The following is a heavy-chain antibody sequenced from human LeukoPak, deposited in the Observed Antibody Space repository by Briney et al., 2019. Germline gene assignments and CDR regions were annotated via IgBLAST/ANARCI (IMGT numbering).Heavy chain of an antibody. CDR2: INPNSGGI. CDR3: ARGGNVGLSY. J-gene: IGHJ4*02. D-gene: IGHD1-26*01. CDR1: GYTFNGYY. Sequence: ASVKVSCKVSGYTFNGYYMQWVRQAPGQGLEWMGWINPNSGGINFAQKFQGRVTMTRDTAISTAYMELTSLTSDDTAVYYCARGGNVGLSYWGQGTLVTVSS. V-gene: IGHV1-2*02.